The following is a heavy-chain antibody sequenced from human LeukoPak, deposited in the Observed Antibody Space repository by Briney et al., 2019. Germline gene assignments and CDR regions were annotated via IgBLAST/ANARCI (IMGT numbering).Heavy chain of an antibody. CDR3: ARDVSGYDYLEH. J-gene: IGHJ4*02. D-gene: IGHD5-12*01. V-gene: IGHV4-31*03. CDR1: GGSISSGGYY. Sequence: PSQTLSLTCTVSGGSISSGGYYWSWIRQHPGKGLEWIGYIYHSGSTYYNPSLKSRVTISVDTSKNQFSLKLSSVTAADTAVYYCARDVSGYDYLEHWGQGTLVTVSS. CDR2: IYHSGST.